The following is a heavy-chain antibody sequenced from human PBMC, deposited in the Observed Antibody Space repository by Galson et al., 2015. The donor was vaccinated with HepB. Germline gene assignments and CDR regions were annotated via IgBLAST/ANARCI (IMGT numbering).Heavy chain of an antibody. Sequence: SLRLSCAASGFTFRNYWLSWVRQAPGKGLEWVANINQDGSEKYHVDSVKGRFTIPRDNAMNSLYLQMNNLRGEDTAMYFCARDLSYYDILPAYRGGTMNWFDSWGQGTLVTVSS. CDR2: INQDGSEK. V-gene: IGHV3-7*01. D-gene: IGHD3-9*01. CDR1: GFTFRNYW. J-gene: IGHJ5*01. CDR3: ARDLSYYDILPAYRGGTMNWFDS.